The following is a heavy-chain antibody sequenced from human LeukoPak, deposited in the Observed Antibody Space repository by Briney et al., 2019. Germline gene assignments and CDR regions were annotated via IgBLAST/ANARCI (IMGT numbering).Heavy chain of an antibody. CDR2: FYYSGST. CDR1: GGSISSYY. CDR3: ARRGGGLDY. J-gene: IGHJ4*02. V-gene: IGHV4-59*01. D-gene: IGHD3-10*01. Sequence: SETLSLTCTVSGGSISSYYWSWIRQPPGKGLEWIGYFYYSGSTNYNPSLKSRVTISVDTSKNQFSLKLSSVTAADTAVYYCARRGGGLDYWGQGTLVTVSS.